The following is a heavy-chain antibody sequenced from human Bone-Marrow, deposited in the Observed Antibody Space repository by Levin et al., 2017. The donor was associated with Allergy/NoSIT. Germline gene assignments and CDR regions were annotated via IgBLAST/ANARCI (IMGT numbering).Heavy chain of an antibody. D-gene: IGHD5-18*01. Sequence: KISCKASGGTFSSYAISWVRQAPGQGLEWMGGIIPIFGTANYAQKFQGRVTITADKSTSTAYMELSSLRSEDTAVYYCAHGVRARERGYSYGWGPIYYYYYGMDVWGQGTTVTVSS. V-gene: IGHV1-69*06. CDR1: GGTFSSYA. J-gene: IGHJ6*02. CDR3: AHGVRARERGYSYGWGPIYYYYYGMDV. CDR2: IIPIFGTA.